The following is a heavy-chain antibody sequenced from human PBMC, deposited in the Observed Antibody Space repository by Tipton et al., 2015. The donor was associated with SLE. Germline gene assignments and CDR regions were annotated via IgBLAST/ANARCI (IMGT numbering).Heavy chain of an antibody. CDR3: AGGSYYMDV. V-gene: IGHV4-34*01. CDR2: INHTGGT. CDR1: GGSFSGHY. Sequence: TLSLTCAVYGGSFSGHYWSWIRQPPGKGLEWIGEINHTGGTNYNPSLKSRVTISEDTSKSEFSLNLRSVTAADTAVYYCAGGSYYMDVWDKGTTVTVSS. J-gene: IGHJ6*03.